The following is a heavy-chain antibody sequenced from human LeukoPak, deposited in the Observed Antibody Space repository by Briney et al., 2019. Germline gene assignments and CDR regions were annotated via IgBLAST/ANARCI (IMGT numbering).Heavy chain of an antibody. CDR3: ARSAAGFVLRFLEWFFDAYYYYMDV. D-gene: IGHD3-3*01. V-gene: IGHV3-23*01. CDR2: ISGSGGST. CDR1: GFTFSSYA. J-gene: IGHJ6*03. Sequence: PGGSLRLSCAASGFTFSSYAMSWVRQAPGKGLEWVSAISGSGGSTYYADSVKGRFTISRDNSKNTLYLQMNSLRAEDTAVYYCARSAAGFVLRFLEWFFDAYYYYMDVWGKGTTVTVSS.